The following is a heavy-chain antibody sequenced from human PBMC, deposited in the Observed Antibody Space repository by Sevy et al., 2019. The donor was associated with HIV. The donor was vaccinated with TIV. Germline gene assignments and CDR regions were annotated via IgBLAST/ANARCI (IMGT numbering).Heavy chain of an antibody. J-gene: IGHJ3*02. CDR1: GYTFTDYY. CDR2: INPKSGGT. Sequence: ASVKVSCKASGYTFTDYYMFWVQQAPGQGLEWMGRINPKSGGTNYAQKFQGRVTMTRDTSITTAYMELSRLTSDDTAVFYCARGGGEGKMDDAFDIWGQGTMVTVSS. D-gene: IGHD2-8*01. V-gene: IGHV1-2*06. CDR3: ARGGGEGKMDDAFDI.